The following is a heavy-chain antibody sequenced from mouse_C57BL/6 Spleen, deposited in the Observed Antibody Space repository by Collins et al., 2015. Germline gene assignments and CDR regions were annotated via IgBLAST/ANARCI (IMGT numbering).Heavy chain of an antibody. Sequence: QVQLQQPGTELVKPGASVKLSCKASGYTFTSYWMHWVKQRPGQGLEWIGNINPSNGGTNYNEKFKSKATLTVDKSSSTAYVQLSSLTSEDSAVYYCARESDYYGSFYWYFDVWGTGTTVTVSS. V-gene: IGHV1-53*01. CDR2: INPSNGGT. J-gene: IGHJ1*03. CDR1: GYTFTSYW. CDR3: ARESDYYGSFYWYFDV. D-gene: IGHD1-1*01.